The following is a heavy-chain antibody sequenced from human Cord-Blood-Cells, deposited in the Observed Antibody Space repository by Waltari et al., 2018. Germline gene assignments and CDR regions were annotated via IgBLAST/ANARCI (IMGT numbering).Heavy chain of an antibody. CDR2: IWYDGSNK. CDR1: GFTFSSYG. V-gene: IGHV3-33*01. J-gene: IGHJ2*01. CDR3: ARDRGLQYWYFDL. D-gene: IGHD4-4*01. Sequence: QVQLVESGGGVVQPGRSLRLSCAASGFTFSSYGMHWVRQAPGKGLEWVAFIWYDGSNKYYADSVKGRFTISRDNSKNTLYLQMNSLRAEDTAVYYCARDRGLQYWYFDLWGRGTLVTVSS.